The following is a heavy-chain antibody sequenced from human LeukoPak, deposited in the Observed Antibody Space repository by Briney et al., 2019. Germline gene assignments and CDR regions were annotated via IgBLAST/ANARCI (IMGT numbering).Heavy chain of an antibody. CDR1: GGTSITHI. CDR2: IIPMLGIP. Sequence: SVKVSCKASGGTSITHIINWVGQAPGQGLEWMGRIIPMLGIPNYAQKFQGRVTFTADRSTNTAYMALSSLRSEDTAVYYCAREAGLDYWGQGTLATVSS. CDR3: AREAGLDY. D-gene: IGHD3-16*01. J-gene: IGHJ4*02. V-gene: IGHV1-69*04.